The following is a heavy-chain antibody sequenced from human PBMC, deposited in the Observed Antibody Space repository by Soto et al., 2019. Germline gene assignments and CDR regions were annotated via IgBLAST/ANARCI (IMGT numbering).Heavy chain of an antibody. D-gene: IGHD6-13*01. J-gene: IGHJ4*02. V-gene: IGHV3-23*01. CDR3: AKDTRGYSSSWYGDEFDY. CDR2: ISGSGGST. CDR1: GFTFSSYA. Sequence: WGSLRLSCAASGFTFSSYAMSWVRQAPGKGLEWVSAISGSGGSTYYADSVKGRFTISRDNSKNTLYLQMNSLRAEDTAVYYCAKDTRGYSSSWYGDEFDYWGQGTLVTVSS.